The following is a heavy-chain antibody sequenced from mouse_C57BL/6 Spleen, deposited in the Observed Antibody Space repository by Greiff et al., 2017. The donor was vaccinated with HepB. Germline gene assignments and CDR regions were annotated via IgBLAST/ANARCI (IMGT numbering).Heavy chain of an antibody. CDR3: ARGGYYDYDVGFDY. D-gene: IGHD2-4*01. CDR1: GYTFTSYW. J-gene: IGHJ2*01. V-gene: IGHV1-64*01. CDR2: IHPNSGST. Sequence: QVQLQQSGAELVKPGASVKLSCKASGYTFTSYWMHWVKQRPGQGLEWIGMIHPNSGSTNYNEKFKSKATLTVDKSSSTAYMQLSSLTSEDSAVDYCARGGYYDYDVGFDYWGQGTTLTVSS.